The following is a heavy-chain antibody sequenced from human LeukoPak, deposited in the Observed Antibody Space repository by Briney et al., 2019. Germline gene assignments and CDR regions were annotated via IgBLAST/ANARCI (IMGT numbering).Heavy chain of an antibody. CDR3: ARNSCGGDCYSTPAEYFQH. CDR2: IYYSGST. D-gene: IGHD2-21*02. CDR1: GGSISSGGHY. J-gene: IGHJ1*01. V-gene: IGHV4-31*03. Sequence: PSQTLSLTCTVSGGSISSGGHYWSWIRQHPGKGLEWIGYIYYSGSTYYNPSLKSRVTISVDTSKNQFSLKLSSVTAADTAVYYCARNSCGGDCYSTPAEYFQHWGQGTLVTVSS.